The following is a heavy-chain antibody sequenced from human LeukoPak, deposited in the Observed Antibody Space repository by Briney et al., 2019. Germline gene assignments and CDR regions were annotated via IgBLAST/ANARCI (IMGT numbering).Heavy chain of an antibody. CDR1: GGSISSYY. D-gene: IGHD4-11*01. CDR2: IYYSGST. J-gene: IGHJ4*02. V-gene: IGHV4-59*01. Sequence: SETLSLTCTVSGGSISSYYWSWIRQPPGKGLEWIGYIYYSGSTNYNPSLKSRVTISVDTSKNQFPLKLSSVTAADTAVYYCARVDRYSNYLFDYWGQGTLVTVSS. CDR3: ARVDRYSNYLFDY.